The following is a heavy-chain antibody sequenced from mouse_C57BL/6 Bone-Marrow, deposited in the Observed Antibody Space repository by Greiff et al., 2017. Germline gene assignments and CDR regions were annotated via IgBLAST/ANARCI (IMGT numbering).Heavy chain of an antibody. J-gene: IGHJ3*01. V-gene: IGHV1-19*01. CDR3: ARGLYYGSSYPAWFAY. Sequence: LKQSGPVLVKPGASVKMSCKASGYTFTDYYMNWVKQSHGKSLEWIGVINPYNGGTSYNQKFKGKATLTVDKSSSTAYMELNSLTSEDSAVYYCARGLYYGSSYPAWFAYWGQGTLVTVSA. CDR2: INPYNGGT. CDR1: GYTFTDYY. D-gene: IGHD1-1*01.